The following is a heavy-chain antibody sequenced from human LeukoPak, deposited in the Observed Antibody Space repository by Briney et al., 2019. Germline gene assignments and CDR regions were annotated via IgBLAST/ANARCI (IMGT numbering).Heavy chain of an antibody. Sequence: ASVKVSCKASGYIFTSYDVNWVRQATGQGLEWMGWMNPNSGNTGLAQKFQGRVTLTRDTSLSTAYMELSNLRSDDTAVYYCARDEVVAAPNYFGMVVWGQGTTVSVSS. CDR1: GYIFTSYD. CDR2: MNPNSGNT. CDR3: ARDEVVAAPNYFGMVV. V-gene: IGHV1-8*01. D-gene: IGHD2-15*01. J-gene: IGHJ6*02.